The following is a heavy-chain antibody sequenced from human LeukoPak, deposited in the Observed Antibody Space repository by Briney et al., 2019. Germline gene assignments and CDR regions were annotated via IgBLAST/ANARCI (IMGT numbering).Heavy chain of an antibody. J-gene: IGHJ4*02. CDR1: GCTFSSYG. D-gene: IGHD2-15*01. V-gene: IGHV3-33*08. CDR3: AREGGVAATTDFDY. Sequence: GGSLRLSCAASGCTFSSYGMHWVRQAPGKGLEGGAVIWYDGSNKYYADSVKGRFTISRDNSKNTLYLQMNGLRAEDTAVYYCAREGGVAATTDFDYWGQGTLVTVSS. CDR2: IWYDGSNK.